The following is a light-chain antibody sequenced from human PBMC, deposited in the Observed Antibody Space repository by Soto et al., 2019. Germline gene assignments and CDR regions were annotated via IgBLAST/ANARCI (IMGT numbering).Light chain of an antibody. J-gene: IGKJ2*01. Sequence: DILMTQSPSSLSASVGDRVTITCRASQSISNYLNWYQQKPGKAPKLLIYAASSLQSGVPSRFSGSVSGTDFTLAISSLQPEDFATYYCPQSFSTPYTFGQGTNLEIK. CDR1: QSISNY. V-gene: IGKV1-39*01. CDR3: PQSFSTPYT. CDR2: AAS.